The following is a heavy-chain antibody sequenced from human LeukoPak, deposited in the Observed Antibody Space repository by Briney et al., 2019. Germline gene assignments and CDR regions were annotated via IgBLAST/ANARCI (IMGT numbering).Heavy chain of an antibody. CDR2: IYTSGST. J-gene: IGHJ4*02. D-gene: IGHD3-10*01. Sequence: SETPSLTCTVSGGSISSGSYYWSWIRQPAGKGLEWIGRIYTSGSTNYNPSLKSRVTISVDTSKNQFSLKLSSVTAADTAVYYCARDGSGSYFPGVGFDYWGQGTLVTVSS. V-gene: IGHV4-61*02. CDR3: ARDGSGSYFPGVGFDY. CDR1: GGSISSGSYY.